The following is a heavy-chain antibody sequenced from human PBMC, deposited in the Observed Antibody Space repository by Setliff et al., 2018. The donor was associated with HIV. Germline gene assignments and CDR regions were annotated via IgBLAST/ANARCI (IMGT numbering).Heavy chain of an antibody. CDR1: GYSFTNYW. J-gene: IGHJ4*02. CDR2: IWPDDSDT. Sequence: PGESLKISCKSSGYSFTNYWVGWVRQMPGNGLEWMGLIWPDDSDTIYSPSFRGQVTMSADKSINTAYLQWSSLKAPDTAIYYCAKDQGSISIHYFDYWGQGTLVTVSS. CDR3: AKDQGSISIHYFDY. V-gene: IGHV5-51*01. D-gene: IGHD3-3*02.